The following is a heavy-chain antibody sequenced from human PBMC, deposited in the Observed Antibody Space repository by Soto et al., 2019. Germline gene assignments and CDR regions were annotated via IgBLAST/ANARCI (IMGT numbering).Heavy chain of an antibody. J-gene: IGHJ4*02. V-gene: IGHV4-39*07. D-gene: IGHD3-3*01. CDR3: ARGAGFWSGYLIWDGIDY. CDR1: GGSISSSSYY. CDR2: IYYSGST. Sequence: KASETLSLTCTVSGGSISSSSYYWGWIPQPPGKGLEWIGSIYYSGSTYYNPSLKSRVTISVDTSKNQFSLKLSSVTAADTAVYYCARGAGFWSGYLIWDGIDYWGQGTLVTVPS.